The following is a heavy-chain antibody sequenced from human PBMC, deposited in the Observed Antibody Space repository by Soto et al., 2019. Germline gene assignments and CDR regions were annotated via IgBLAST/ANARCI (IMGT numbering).Heavy chain of an antibody. Sequence: QVQLVQSGAEVKKPGASVKVSCKASGYTFTSYGISWVRQAPGQGLEWMGWISAYNGNTNYAQKLQGRVTMTTDTSTSTAYIELRSLRSDDTAVYYCARDRDIRGYYDSSGYYAGGAFDIWGQGTMVTVSS. J-gene: IGHJ3*02. CDR3: ARDRDIRGYYDSSGYYAGGAFDI. D-gene: IGHD3-22*01. CDR2: ISAYNGNT. V-gene: IGHV1-18*01. CDR1: GYTFTSYG.